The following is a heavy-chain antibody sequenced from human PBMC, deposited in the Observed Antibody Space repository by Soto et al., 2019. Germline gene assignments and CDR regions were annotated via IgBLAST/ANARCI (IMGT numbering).Heavy chain of an antibody. D-gene: IGHD1-26*01. J-gene: IGHJ4*02. V-gene: IGHV3-15*01. CDR1: GFTFSNAW. CDR2: IKSKTDGGTT. Sequence: GGSLRLSCAASGFTFSNAWMSWVRQAPGKGLEWAGRIKSKTDGGTTDYAAPVKGRFTISRDDSKNTLYLQMNSLKTEDTAVYYCTTAGIVGAMSFDYWGQGTLVTVSS. CDR3: TTAGIVGAMSFDY.